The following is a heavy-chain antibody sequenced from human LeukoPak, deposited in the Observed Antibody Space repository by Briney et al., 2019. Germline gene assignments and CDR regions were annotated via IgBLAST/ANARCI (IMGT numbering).Heavy chain of an antibody. J-gene: IGHJ4*02. D-gene: IGHD3-22*01. CDR3: AKDPEGRYFYDSSGYY. Sequence: GGSLRLSCAASGFTFDDYAMHWVRQAPGKGLEWVSGISWNSGSIGYADSVKGRFTISRDNAKNSLYLQMNSLRAEDTALYYCAKDPEGRYFYDSSGYYWGQGTLVTVSS. V-gene: IGHV3-9*01. CDR1: GFTFDDYA. CDR2: ISWNSGSI.